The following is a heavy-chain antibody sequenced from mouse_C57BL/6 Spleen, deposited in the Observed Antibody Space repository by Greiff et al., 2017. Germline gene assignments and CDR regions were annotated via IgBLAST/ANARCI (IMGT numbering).Heavy chain of an antibody. V-gene: IGHV1-15*01. Sequence: VKLQQSGAELVRPGASVTLSCKASGYTFTDYEMHWVKQTPVHGLEWIGAIDPETGGTAYNQKFKGKAILTADKSSSTAYMELRSLTSEDSAVYYCTRGGRGYFDVWGTGTTVTVSS. D-gene: IGHD3-3*01. CDR1: GYTFTDYE. CDR3: TRGGRGYFDV. J-gene: IGHJ1*03. CDR2: IDPETGGT.